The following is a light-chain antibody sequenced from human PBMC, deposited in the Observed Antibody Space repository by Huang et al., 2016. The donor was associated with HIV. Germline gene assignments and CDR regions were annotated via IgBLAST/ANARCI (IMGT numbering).Light chain of an antibody. V-gene: IGKV1-39*01. Sequence: DIQMTQSLSSLAASVGDSVSITCRASQNSLSALHWYQQKPGKAPKLLIYSASNLQSGVPPRFRGGGSGTEFTLTITSLQPEDFATYYCQQTYDTPATFGRGTKLEIK. CDR2: SAS. CDR3: QQTYDTPAT. CDR1: QNSLSA. J-gene: IGKJ2*01.